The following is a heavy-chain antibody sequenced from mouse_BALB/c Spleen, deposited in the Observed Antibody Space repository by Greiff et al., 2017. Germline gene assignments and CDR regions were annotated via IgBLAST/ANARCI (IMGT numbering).Heavy chain of an antibody. J-gene: IGHJ2*01. D-gene: IGHD1-1*01. CDR1: GYTFTSYW. V-gene: IGHV1-7*01. Sequence: QVQLQQSGAELAKPGASVKMSCKASGYTFTSYWMHWVKQRPGQGLEWIGYINPSTGYTEYNQKFKDKATLTADKSSSTAYMQLSSLTSEDSAVYYCARDYGSSSDYWGQGTPLTVSA. CDR3: ARDYGSSSDY. CDR2: INPSTGYT.